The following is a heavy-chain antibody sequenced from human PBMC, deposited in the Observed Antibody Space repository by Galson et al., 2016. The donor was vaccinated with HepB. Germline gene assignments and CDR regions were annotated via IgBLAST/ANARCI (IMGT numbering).Heavy chain of an antibody. CDR2: IRSKAYGGTT. CDR1: GFTFGDYA. D-gene: IGHD7-27*01. J-gene: IGHJ4*02. V-gene: IGHV3-49*03. CDR3: TTLLGSEGYYFDY. Sequence: SLRLSCAASGFTFGDYAMSWFRQAPGKGLEWVGFIRSKAYGGTTEYAASVKGRFTISRDDSKSIAYLQMNSLKTEDTAVCYCTTLLGSEGYYFDYWGQGTLVTVSS.